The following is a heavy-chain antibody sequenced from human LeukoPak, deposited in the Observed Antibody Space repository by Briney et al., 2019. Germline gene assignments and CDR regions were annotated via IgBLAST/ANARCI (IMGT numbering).Heavy chain of an antibody. V-gene: IGHV3-23*01. CDR1: GFTFSSYA. Sequence: GGSLRLSCAASGFTFSSYAMSWVRRAPGKGLEWVSAISSNGGGTFYADSVRGQFTISRDNSQNTLYLQMNSLRAEDTAIYYCAKHYGSGTYYNYLDYWGQGTLVTVSS. J-gene: IGHJ4*02. CDR2: ISSNGGGT. D-gene: IGHD3-10*01. CDR3: AKHYGSGTYYNYLDY.